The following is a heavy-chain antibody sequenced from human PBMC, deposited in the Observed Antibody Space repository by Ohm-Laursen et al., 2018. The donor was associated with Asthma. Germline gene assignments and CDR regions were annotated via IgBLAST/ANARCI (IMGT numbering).Heavy chain of an antibody. CDR2: PSYDGHNK. CDR1: GFIFSDYD. J-gene: IGHJ4*02. D-gene: IGHD6-19*01. Sequence: SLRLSCTASGFIFSDYDMHWVRQAPGKGLEWLAIPSYDGHNKHYAESLRGRFFISGDSSENTVELQMNSLRGEDTAVYYCVRGSWYGSTSDAYWGQGTLVTVSS. CDR3: VRGSWYGSTSDAY. V-gene: IGHV3-30*03.